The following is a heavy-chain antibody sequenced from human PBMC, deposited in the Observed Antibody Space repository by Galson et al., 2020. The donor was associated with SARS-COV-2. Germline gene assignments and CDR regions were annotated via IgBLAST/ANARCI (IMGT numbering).Heavy chain of an antibody. CDR3: ARESGWLQFTEYFQH. D-gene: IGHD4-4*01. V-gene: IGHV3-30*03. CDR1: EFTFSSYW. CDR2: ISYDGSNK. J-gene: IGHJ1*01. Sequence: GGSLRLSCAVSEFTFSSYWMSWVRQAPGKGLEWVAVISYDGSNKYYADSVKGRFTISRDNSKNTLYLQMNSPRAEDTAVYYCARESGWLQFTEYFQHWGQGTLVTVSS.